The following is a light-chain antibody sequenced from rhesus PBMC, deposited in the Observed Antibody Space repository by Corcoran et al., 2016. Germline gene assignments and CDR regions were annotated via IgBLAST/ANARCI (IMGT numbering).Light chain of an antibody. CDR1: QSISNY. V-gene: IGKV1-41*01. CDR2: SAS. J-gene: IGKJ4*01. CDR3: QQLKNYLLT. Sequence: DIQMTQSPSSLSASVGDRVTITCRASQSISNYLNWYQQEPGKTPKLLIYSASSLQSGVPSRFSGSGSETEFTLNISSLQPEDFATYYCQQLKNYLLTLGGGTKVEIK.